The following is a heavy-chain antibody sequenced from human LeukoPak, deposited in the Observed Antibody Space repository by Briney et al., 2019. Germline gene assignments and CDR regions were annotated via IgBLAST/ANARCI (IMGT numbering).Heavy chain of an antibody. CDR3: AKAHYDSSGYYNY. J-gene: IGHJ4*02. V-gene: IGHV3-23*01. CDR1: VLTFNSYA. D-gene: IGHD3-22*01. CDR2: ISGSGGST. Sequence: GGSLRLSCAASVLTFNSYAMNWVRQAPEKGLEWVSAISGSGGSTYYADSVKGRFTISRDNSKNTLYLQMNNLRAKDTAVYYCAKAHYDSSGYYNYWGQGTLVTVSS.